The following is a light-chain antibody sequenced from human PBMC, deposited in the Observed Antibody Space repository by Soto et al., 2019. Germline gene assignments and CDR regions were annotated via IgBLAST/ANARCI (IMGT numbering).Light chain of an antibody. CDR2: KAS. V-gene: IGKV1-5*03. Sequence: DIQMTQSPSTLSGSVGDSVTITCRASQTISSWLAWYQQKPGKAPKLLIYKASTLKSGVPSRFSGRGSGTDFTLTISSLQPEDFGTYYCQQANSFPFIFAQGTKVDIK. CDR3: QQANSFPFI. CDR1: QTISSW. J-gene: IGKJ2*01.